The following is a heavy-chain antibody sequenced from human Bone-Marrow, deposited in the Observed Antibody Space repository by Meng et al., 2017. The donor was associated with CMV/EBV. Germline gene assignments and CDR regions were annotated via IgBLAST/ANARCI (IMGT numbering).Heavy chain of an antibody. CDR1: GFTFSAYA. J-gene: IGHJ3*02. CDR3: AKDVKGRSPDAVDI. CDR2: ISGSGGAT. Sequence: GGSLRLSCAASGFTFSAYAMNWVRQAPGKGLEWVSTISGSGGATYFADSVKGRFTISRDNSKSTLYLQMNSLRAEDTAVYYCAKDVKGRSPDAVDIWGQGTLVTVSS. V-gene: IGHV3-23*01.